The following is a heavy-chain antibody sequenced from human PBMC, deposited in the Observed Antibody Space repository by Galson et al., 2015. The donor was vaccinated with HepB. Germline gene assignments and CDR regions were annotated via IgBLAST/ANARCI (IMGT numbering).Heavy chain of an antibody. J-gene: IGHJ6*02. V-gene: IGHV5-51*03. CDR2: IYPGDSDI. CDR1: GYSFTTYW. Sequence: QSGAEVKNPGESLKLSCKASGYSFTTYWIAWVRQTPGKGLEWMGIIYPGDSDIRYSPSFRGQVTISADKATNTAVLQWSSLKASDTAMYYCVRRDTMIRGGHGMDVWGQGTTVIVSS. CDR3: VRRDTMIRGGHGMDV. D-gene: IGHD3-10*01.